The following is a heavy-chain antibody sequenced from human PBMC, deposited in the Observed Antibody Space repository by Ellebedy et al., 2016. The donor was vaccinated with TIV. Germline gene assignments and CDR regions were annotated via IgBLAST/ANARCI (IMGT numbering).Heavy chain of an antibody. Sequence: SETLSLTCTVSGGSMTSFYWNWLRQPPGQGLEWLGYTYYTGSTNYKPSLKSRLAISLDRSHNQFSLHLTSVTAADTAVYYCARATTVMVSRRFEYWGQGILVTVSP. CDR3: ARATTVMVSRRFEY. J-gene: IGHJ4*02. V-gene: IGHV4-59*01. D-gene: IGHD5-18*01. CDR1: GGSMTSFY. CDR2: TYYTGST.